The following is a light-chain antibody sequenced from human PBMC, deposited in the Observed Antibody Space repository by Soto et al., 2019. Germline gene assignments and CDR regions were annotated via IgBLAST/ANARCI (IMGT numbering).Light chain of an antibody. V-gene: IGKV3-20*01. CDR2: GAS. Sequence: EIMLTQSPGTLSLSPGERATLSFRASQSVSSSYLAWYQQKPGQAPRLLIYGASSRATGIPDRFSGSGSGTDFTLTISRLEPEDFAVYYCQQYGSSLTWTFGQGTKVDI. CDR1: QSVSSSY. CDR3: QQYGSSLTWT. J-gene: IGKJ1*01.